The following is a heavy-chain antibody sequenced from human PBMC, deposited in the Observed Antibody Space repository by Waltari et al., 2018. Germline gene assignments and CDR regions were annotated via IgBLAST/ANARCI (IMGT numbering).Heavy chain of an antibody. CDR1: GFTFSSYA. D-gene: IGHD3-3*01. V-gene: IGHV3-23*01. J-gene: IGHJ4*02. CDR2: ISGSGGST. Sequence: EVQLLESGGGLVQPGGSLRLSCAASGFTFSSYAMSWVRQAPGKGLEWVSAISGSGGSTYYADSVKGRFTISRDNSKNTLYLQMNSLRAEDTAVYYCAKEFDDFWSGYLQGDYWGQGTLVTVSS. CDR3: AKEFDDFWSGYLQGDY.